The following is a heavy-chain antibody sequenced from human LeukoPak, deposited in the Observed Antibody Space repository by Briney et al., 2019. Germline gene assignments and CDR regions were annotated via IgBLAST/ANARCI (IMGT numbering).Heavy chain of an antibody. D-gene: IGHD5-12*01. CDR2: ISLSGSYM. V-gene: IGHV3-21*06. CDR3: ARKNILEDTSTVGY. CDR1: GFTFSRFN. J-gene: IGHJ4*02. Sequence: GGSLRLSCAASGFTFSRFNMNWVRQAPGKGLEWVSFISLSGSYMYYADSVKGRFTITRDNARNSLYLQMDSLRAEDTAVYYCARKNILEDTSTVGYWGQGTLVTVSS.